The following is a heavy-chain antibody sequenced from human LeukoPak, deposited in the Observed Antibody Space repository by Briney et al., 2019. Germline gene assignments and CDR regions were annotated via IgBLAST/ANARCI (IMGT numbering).Heavy chain of an antibody. CDR1: GFTFSSYW. V-gene: IGHV3-74*01. CDR3: ARGRRDGYNLGY. Sequence: GGSLRLSCAASGFTFSSYWMHWVRHAPGKGLVWVSRINSDGSSTSYADSVKGRFTISRDNAKNTLYLQMNSLRAEDTAVYYCARGRRDGYNLGYWGQGTLVAVSS. D-gene: IGHD5-24*01. CDR2: INSDGSST. J-gene: IGHJ4*02.